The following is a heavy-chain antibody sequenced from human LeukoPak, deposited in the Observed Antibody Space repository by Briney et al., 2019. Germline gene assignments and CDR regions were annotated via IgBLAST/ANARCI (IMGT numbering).Heavy chain of an antibody. CDR3: ARGVVPAARSPMDV. D-gene: IGHD2-2*01. CDR2: IIPIFGTA. J-gene: IGHJ6*02. V-gene: IGHV1-69*13. CDR1: GGTFSSYA. Sequence: SVKVSCKASGGTFSSYAISWVRQAPGQGLEWMGGIIPIFGTANHAQKFQGRITITADESTSTAYMELSSLRSEDTAVYYCARGVVPAARSPMDVWGQGTTVTVSS.